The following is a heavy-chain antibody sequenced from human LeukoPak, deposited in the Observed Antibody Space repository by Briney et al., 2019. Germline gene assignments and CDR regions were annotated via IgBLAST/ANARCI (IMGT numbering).Heavy chain of an antibody. J-gene: IGHJ5*02. CDR3: ARDRNFNWFDP. CDR1: GGTFSSYA. CDR2: IIPIFGTA. V-gene: IGHV1-69*05. Sequence: ASVKVSFKASGGTFSSYAISWVRQAPGQGLEGMGGIIPIFGTANYAQKFQGRVTITTDESTSTAYMELSSLRSEDTAVYYCARDRNFNWFDPWGQGTLVTVSS. D-gene: IGHD1-14*01.